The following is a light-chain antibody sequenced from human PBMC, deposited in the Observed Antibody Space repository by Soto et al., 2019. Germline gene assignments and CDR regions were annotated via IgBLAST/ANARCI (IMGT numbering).Light chain of an antibody. CDR3: VLYMGSVPV. J-gene: IGLJ2*01. CDR1: SGSVWTNYY. V-gene: IGLV8-61*01. Sequence: QTVVTQEPSFSGSPGGTVALACDLRSGSVWTNYYPRWYQQTPGQAPRTLIYRTNTRSSGVPDGLSGSILGNKAALTITGAQSDDESDYYCVLYMGSVPVFGGGTKLTVL. CDR2: RTN.